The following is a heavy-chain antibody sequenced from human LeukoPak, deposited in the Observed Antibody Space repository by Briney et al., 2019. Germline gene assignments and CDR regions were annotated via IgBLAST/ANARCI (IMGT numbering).Heavy chain of an antibody. D-gene: IGHD5-24*01. Sequence: PSETLSLTCTVSGGSISSSSYYWGWIRQPPGKGLEWIGSIYYSGSTYYNPSLKSRVTISVDTSKNQFSLKLSSVTAADTAVYYCARDGWLPNLGRDFDIWGQGTMVTVSS. CDR2: IYYSGST. CDR3: ARDGWLPNLGRDFDI. V-gene: IGHV4-39*01. CDR1: GGSISSSSYY. J-gene: IGHJ3*02.